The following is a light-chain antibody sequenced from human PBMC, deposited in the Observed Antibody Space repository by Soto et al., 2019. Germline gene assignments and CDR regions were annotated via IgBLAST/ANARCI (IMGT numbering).Light chain of an antibody. V-gene: IGKV3-20*01. CDR1: QSVSSSY. Sequence: EIVLTQSPGTLSLSPGERATLSCWASQSVSSSYLAWYQQKPGQAPRLLIYGASSRATGIPDRFSGSGSGTDFTLTISRLEPEDFAVYYCLQYGSSPGTFGQGTKVDIK. CDR2: GAS. J-gene: IGKJ1*01. CDR3: LQYGSSPGT.